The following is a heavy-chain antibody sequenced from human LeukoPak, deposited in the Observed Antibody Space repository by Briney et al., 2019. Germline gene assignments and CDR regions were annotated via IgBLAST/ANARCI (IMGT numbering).Heavy chain of an antibody. CDR1: GDSVSSNSAA. D-gene: IGHD1-26*01. V-gene: IGHV6-1*01. CDR3: ARDPVGGSTTFDY. J-gene: IGHJ4*02. CDR2: TYYRSKWYY. Sequence: SQTLSLTCAISGDSVSSNSAAWNWIRQSPSRGIEWLGRTYYRSKWYYDYAVTVKSRISINPDTSKNQFSLQLSSVTPEDTAVYYCARDPVGGSTTFDYWGQGTLVTVSS.